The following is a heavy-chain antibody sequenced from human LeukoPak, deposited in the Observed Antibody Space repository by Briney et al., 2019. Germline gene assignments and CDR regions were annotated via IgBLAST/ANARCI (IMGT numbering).Heavy chain of an antibody. CDR1: GGSISSSSYY. CDR2: IYYSGST. Sequence: SETLSLTCTVSGGSISSSSYYWGWIRQPPGKGLEWIGSIYYSGSTYYNPSIKIRVTISVDTSKNQFSLKLSSVTAADTAVYYCARQASGYGDLDPWGQGTLVTVSS. CDR3: ARQASGYGDLDP. J-gene: IGHJ5*02. V-gene: IGHV4-39*01. D-gene: IGHD4-17*01.